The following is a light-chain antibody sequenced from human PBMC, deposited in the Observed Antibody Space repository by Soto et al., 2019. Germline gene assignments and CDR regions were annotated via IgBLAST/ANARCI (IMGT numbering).Light chain of an antibody. CDR2: DTS. J-gene: IGLJ2*01. CDR1: TGPVTSGHW. V-gene: IGLV7-46*01. Sequence: QAVVTQEPSLTVSPGGTVTLTCGSSTGPVTSGHWPYWLQQKPGHAPRTLIYDTSKKHSWTPARFSGSLLGGKAALTLSGAQPEDEADYYCFLSYSGARPVVFGGGTKLTVL. CDR3: FLSYSGARPVV.